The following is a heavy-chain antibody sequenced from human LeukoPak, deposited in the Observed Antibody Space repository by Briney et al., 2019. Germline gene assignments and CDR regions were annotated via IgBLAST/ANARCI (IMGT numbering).Heavy chain of an antibody. D-gene: IGHD5-12*01. CDR2: IKQDGSEQ. Sequence: GGSLRLSCVDSGFTFSSYWMSWVRQAPGKGLEWVANIKQDGSEQYYVDSVKGRFTISRDNAKNSLYLQMNGLRAEDTAVYYCARDLAGQVATGKGAFDIWGQGAMVTVSS. J-gene: IGHJ3*02. CDR1: GFTFSSYW. V-gene: IGHV3-7*01. CDR3: ARDLAGQVATGKGAFDI.